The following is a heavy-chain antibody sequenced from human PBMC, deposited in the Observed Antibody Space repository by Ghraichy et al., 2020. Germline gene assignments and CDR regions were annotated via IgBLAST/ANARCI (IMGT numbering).Heavy chain of an antibody. D-gene: IGHD1-26*01. CDR2: INHSGST. CDR1: GGSFSGYY. J-gene: IGHJ3*02. CDR3: ARVWELLEGDAFDI. Sequence: SETLSLTCAVEGGSFSGYYWSWIRQPPGKGLEWIGEINHSGSTNYNPSLKSRVTISVDTSKNQFSLKLSSVTAADTAVYYCARVWELLEGDAFDIWGQGTMVTVSS. V-gene: IGHV4-34*01.